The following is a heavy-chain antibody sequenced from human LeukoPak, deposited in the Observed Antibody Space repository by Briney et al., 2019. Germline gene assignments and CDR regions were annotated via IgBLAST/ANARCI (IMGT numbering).Heavy chain of an antibody. CDR1: GFTVSSNY. CDR2: IYSGGST. Sequence: PGGSLRLSCAASGFTVSSNYMSWVRQAPGKGLEWVSVIYSGGSTYYADSVKGRFTISRDNSKNTLYLQMNSLRAEDTAVYYCARDSPPDYYYYYGMDVWGQGTTVTVSS. J-gene: IGHJ6*02. V-gene: IGHV3-66*01. CDR3: ARDSPPDYYYYYGMDV.